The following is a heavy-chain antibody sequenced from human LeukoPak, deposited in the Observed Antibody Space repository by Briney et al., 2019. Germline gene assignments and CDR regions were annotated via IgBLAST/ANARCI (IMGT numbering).Heavy chain of an antibody. CDR2: ISGSGGST. Sequence: QDGGSLRLSCAAPGFTFSSYAMSWVRQAPGKGLEWVSAISGSGGSTYYADSVKGRFTISGDNSKNTLYLQMNSLRAEDTAVYYCAKDFIGDYVPLDAFDIWGQGTMVTVSS. CDR1: GFTFSSYA. D-gene: IGHD4-17*01. J-gene: IGHJ3*02. V-gene: IGHV3-23*01. CDR3: AKDFIGDYVPLDAFDI.